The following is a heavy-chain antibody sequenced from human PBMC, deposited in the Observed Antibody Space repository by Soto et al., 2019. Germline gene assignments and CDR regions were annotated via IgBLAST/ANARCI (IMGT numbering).Heavy chain of an antibody. J-gene: IGHJ6*03. CDR2: INAGNGNT. CDR1: GYTFTSYA. V-gene: IGHV1-3*01. CDR3: ARELWFVDGWVVEYYSYMDV. Sequence: ASVKVSCKASGYTFTSYAMHWVRQAPGQRLEWMGWINAGNGNTKYSQKFQGRVTITRDTSASTAYMELSSLRSEDTAVYYCARELWFVDGWVVEYYSYMDVWGKGTTVTVSS. D-gene: IGHD3-10*01.